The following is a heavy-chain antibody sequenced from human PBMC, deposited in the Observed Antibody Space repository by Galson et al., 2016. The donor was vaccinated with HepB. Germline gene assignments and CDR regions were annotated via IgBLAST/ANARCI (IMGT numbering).Heavy chain of an antibody. V-gene: IGHV1-18*01. CDR3: ARGGVSSGGVDV. CDR2: ISAYNGNT. J-gene: IGHJ6*02. CDR1: GFPFSSYG. D-gene: IGHD3-10*01. Sequence: SVKVSCKASGFPFSSYGITWVRQAPGQGLEWMGWISAYNGNTNYAQKLQGRVTMTTDTSTSTAYMELRSLRSDDTAVYFYARGGVSSGGVDVWGQGTTVTVSS.